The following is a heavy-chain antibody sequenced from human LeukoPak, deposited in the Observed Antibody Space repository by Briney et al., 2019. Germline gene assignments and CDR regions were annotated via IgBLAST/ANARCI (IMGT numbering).Heavy chain of an antibody. D-gene: IGHD1-26*01. CDR2: IYPGDSDT. J-gene: IGHJ4*02. Sequence: GESLKISCKGSGYSFTSYWIGWVRQVPGKGLEWIGIIYPGDSDTRYSPSFQGPVALPADKSIRTDYLQWSSLEASDTDKYYCARHIVDGALDYWGQGTLVTVSS. CDR1: GYSFTSYW. CDR3: ARHIVDGALDY. V-gene: IGHV5-51*01.